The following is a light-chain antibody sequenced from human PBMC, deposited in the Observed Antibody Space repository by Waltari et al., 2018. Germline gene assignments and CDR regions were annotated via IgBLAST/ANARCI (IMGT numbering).Light chain of an antibody. CDR3: CSYVGRNIWV. CDR1: SSAAGFYNL. J-gene: IGLJ3*02. CDR2: EVI. Sequence: QSALTQPASVSGSPGQSITISCTGTSSAAGFYNLVSWYQQHPDKAPKLLVYEVIERPSGVSNRFSGSKSGNTASLTISGLQAEDEADYYCCSYVGRNIWVFGGGTKVTVL. V-gene: IGLV2-23*02.